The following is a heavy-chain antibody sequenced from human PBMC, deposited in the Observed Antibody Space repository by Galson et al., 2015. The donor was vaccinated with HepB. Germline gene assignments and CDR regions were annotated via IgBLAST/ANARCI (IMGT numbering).Heavy chain of an antibody. J-gene: IGHJ6*03. D-gene: IGHD3-22*01. CDR2: IEQDGSEK. V-gene: IGHV3-7*01. CDR3: ARDQRYYDSSGYPYYYYYYMDV. Sequence: SLRLSCAASEFTFSSYWMSWVRQAPGKGLEWVASIEQDGSEKYYVDSVKGRFTISRDNAKKSLYLEMDRLRVEDTAVYYCARDQRYYDSSGYPYYYYYYMDVWGKGTAVTVSS. CDR1: EFTFSSYW.